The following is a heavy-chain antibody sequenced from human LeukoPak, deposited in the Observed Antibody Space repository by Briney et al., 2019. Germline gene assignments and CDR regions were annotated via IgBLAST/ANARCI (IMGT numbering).Heavy chain of an antibody. J-gene: IGHJ3*02. CDR1: GFDISTYS. V-gene: IGHV3-48*04. CDR3: ARDGEITPLDAFDI. CDR2: ISARSTTI. Sequence: PGGSLRLSCVASGFDISTYSMDWVRQAPGKGLEWLSYISARSTTIYYADSVRGRFTISRDNAKKSLYLQIHSLRAEDTAVYYCARDGEITPLDAFDIWGQGTMVTVSS. D-gene: IGHD5-24*01.